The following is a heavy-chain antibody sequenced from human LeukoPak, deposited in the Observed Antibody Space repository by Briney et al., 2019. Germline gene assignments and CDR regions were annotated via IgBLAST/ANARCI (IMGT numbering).Heavy chain of an antibody. D-gene: IGHD2-15*01. CDR1: GGTFSSYA. CDR2: IIPIFGTA. CDR3: ARGGYCSGGSCYLDY. Sequence: SVKVSCKASGGTFSSYAISWVRQAPGQGLEWMGGIIPIFGTANYAQKFQGRVTMTRNTSISTAYMELSGLRSEDTAVYYCARGGYCSGGSCYLDYWGQGTLVTVSS. J-gene: IGHJ4*02. V-gene: IGHV1-69*05.